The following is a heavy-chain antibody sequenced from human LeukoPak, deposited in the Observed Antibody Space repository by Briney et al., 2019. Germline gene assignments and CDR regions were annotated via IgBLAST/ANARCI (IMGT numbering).Heavy chain of an antibody. D-gene: IGHD6-19*01. Sequence: ASVKLSCKAPGYTFNLYYIHWVRQAPGQGLEWLGRINPHTGATHFAQKFQARVTMARDTSITTAYMELSGLKSDDAAVYFCAREDLIAVSGQTFDFWGQGTLVSVSS. CDR3: AREDLIAVSGQTFDF. V-gene: IGHV1-2*06. J-gene: IGHJ4*02. CDR2: INPHTGAT. CDR1: GYTFNLYY.